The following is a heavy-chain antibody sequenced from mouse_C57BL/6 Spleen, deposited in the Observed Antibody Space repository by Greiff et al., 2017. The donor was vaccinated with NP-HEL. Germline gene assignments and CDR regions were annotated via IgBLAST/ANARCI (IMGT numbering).Heavy chain of an antibody. V-gene: IGHV1-74*01. CDR2: IHPSDSDT. D-gene: IGHD2-4*01. J-gene: IGHJ3*01. CDR3: AIPIYDYDRDWFAY. Sequence: QVQLQQSGPELVKPGASVKISCKASGYTFTDYYINWVKQRPGQGLEWIGRIHPSDSDTNYNQKFKGKATLTVDKSSSTAYMQLSSLTSEDSAVYYCAIPIYDYDRDWFAYWGQGTLVTVSA. CDR1: GYTFTDYY.